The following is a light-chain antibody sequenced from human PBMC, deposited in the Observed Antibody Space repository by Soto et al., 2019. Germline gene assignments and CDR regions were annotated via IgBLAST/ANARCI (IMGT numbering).Light chain of an antibody. CDR1: QSISSY. V-gene: IGKV1-39*01. CDR3: QQSYTTPLT. J-gene: IGKJ4*01. Sequence: GEESRSSTWRASQSISSYLNWYQQKPGKAPNLLIYAASTLQSGVPSRFSGSGSGTDFTLTIRSLQPEDLATYYCQQSYTTPLTFGGGTKVDIK. CDR2: AAS.